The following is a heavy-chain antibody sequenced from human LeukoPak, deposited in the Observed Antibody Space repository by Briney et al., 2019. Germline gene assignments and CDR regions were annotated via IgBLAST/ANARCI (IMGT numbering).Heavy chain of an antibody. Sequence: VASVKVSCKASGYTFTSYGISWVRQPPGQGPEWMGWIAVYNGDTKFLQKFQGRVTVTTDASTNTAYMELRSLTSDDTAVYYCARQAGYSTGWYGGYYFDHWGQGTPVTVSA. CDR3: ARQAGYSTGWYGGYYFDH. J-gene: IGHJ4*02. CDR1: GYTFTSYG. V-gene: IGHV1-18*01. D-gene: IGHD6-19*01. CDR2: IAVYNGDT.